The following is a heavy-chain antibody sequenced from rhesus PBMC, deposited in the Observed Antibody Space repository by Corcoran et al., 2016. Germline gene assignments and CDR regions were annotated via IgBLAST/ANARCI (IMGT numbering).Heavy chain of an antibody. Sequence: QVQLQESGPGLVKPSETLSLTCAVSGASISSNYWRWIRQAPGKGLGWIGCFHGRRGNTDHNPSLKSRVTSSIDTSKNQFSLKLRSVTAADTAGYYCARDGRGYYTGGDRFDVWGPGVLVTVSS. J-gene: IGHJ5-1*01. CDR3: ARDGRGYYTGGDRFDV. CDR2: FHGRRGNT. V-gene: IGHV4S2*01. CDR1: GASISSNY. D-gene: IGHD2-21*01.